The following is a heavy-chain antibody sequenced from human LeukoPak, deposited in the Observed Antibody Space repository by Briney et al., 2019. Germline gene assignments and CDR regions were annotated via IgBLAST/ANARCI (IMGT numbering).Heavy chain of an antibody. V-gene: IGHV3-74*01. Sequence: GGSLRLSCAASGFTFSSYWMHWVRQAPGKGLVWVSRINSDGSSTSYADSVKGRFTISRDNAKNTLYLQMNSLRAEDTAVYYCAGGSGWYRTDYWGQGTLVTVSS. CDR3: AGGSGWYRTDY. CDR2: INSDGSST. D-gene: IGHD6-19*01. J-gene: IGHJ4*02. CDR1: GFTFSSYW.